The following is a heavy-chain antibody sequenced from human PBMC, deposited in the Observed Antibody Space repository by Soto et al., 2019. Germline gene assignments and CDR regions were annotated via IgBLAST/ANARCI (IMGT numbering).Heavy chain of an antibody. CDR1: GFTFIHHG. J-gene: IGHJ4*02. Sequence: QVQLVESGGGVVQPGRSLRLSCAASGFTFIHHGIHWVRQAPGKGLEWVAVIWYDGSLKYYGDSVQGRFTVSRDNSKNTVYLQMNSLRAEDSAVYYCARWDLDWWGQGTLVTVSS. V-gene: IGHV3-33*01. CDR2: IWYDGSLK. D-gene: IGHD2-21*01. CDR3: ARWDLDW.